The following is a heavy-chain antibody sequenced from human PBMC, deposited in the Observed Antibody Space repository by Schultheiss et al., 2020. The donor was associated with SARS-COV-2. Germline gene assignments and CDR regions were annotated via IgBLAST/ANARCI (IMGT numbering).Heavy chain of an antibody. CDR2: VSWNGSRT. Sequence: GESLKISCAASGFTFSSYGMHWVRQAPGKGLEWVSGVSWNGSRTHYADSVKGRVTVSRDNSKNTLYLQMNSLRAEDTAVYYCARLSIAARGSYFDYWGQGTLVTVSS. J-gene: IGHJ4*02. CDR1: GFTFSSYG. CDR3: ARLSIAARGSYFDY. D-gene: IGHD6-6*01. V-gene: IGHV3-NL1*01.